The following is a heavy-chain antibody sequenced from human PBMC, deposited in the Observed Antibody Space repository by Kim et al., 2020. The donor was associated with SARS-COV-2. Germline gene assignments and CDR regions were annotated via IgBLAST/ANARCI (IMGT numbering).Heavy chain of an antibody. CDR3: AKTGEFDY. D-gene: IGHD7-27*01. CDR2: IYTSGST. CDR1: GGSIGSGNYH. V-gene: IGHV4-61*02. Sequence: TLSLTCTVSGGSIGSGNYHWSWVRQPAGKGLEWIGRIYTSGSTNYNPSLKSRVTISLDTSKNQISLKMTSVTAADTAMYYCAKTGEFDYWGQGTLVTVSS. J-gene: IGHJ4*02.